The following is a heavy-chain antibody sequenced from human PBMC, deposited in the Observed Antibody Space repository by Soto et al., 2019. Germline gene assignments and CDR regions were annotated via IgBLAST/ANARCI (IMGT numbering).Heavy chain of an antibody. CDR1: GGTFSTSA. D-gene: IGHD7-27*01. CDR2: IIPVFGTP. V-gene: IGHV1-69*13. J-gene: IGHJ4*02. CDR3: ATQLTGDLDF. Sequence: QVQLVQSGAEVRKPGSSVKVSCVASGGTFSTSAMNWVRQAPGQGLEWVGGIIPVFGTPTYAQSLQGRVTITVDVSTTTAYMELTRLRPEDTDVYYCATQLTGDLDFWGQGTLVIVSS.